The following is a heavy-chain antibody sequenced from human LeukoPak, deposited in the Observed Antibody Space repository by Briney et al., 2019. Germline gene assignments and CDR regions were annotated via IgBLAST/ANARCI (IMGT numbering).Heavy chain of an antibody. CDR1: GGSISTNS. Sequence: SQTLSLTCTVSGGSISTNSWNWIRQPAGKRLEWSGRIYVTGTTYYNSSLKSRLTMSVDASRNQFFLNLSSVTAADTAVYYCARGGPDLAREYFQYWGQGTLVTVS. CDR3: ARGGPDLAREYFQY. CDR2: IYVTGTT. D-gene: IGHD1-14*01. V-gene: IGHV4-4*07. J-gene: IGHJ1*01.